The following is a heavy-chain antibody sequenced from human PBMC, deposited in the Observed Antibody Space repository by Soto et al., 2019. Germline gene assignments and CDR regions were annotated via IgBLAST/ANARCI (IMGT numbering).Heavy chain of an antibody. V-gene: IGHV5-51*01. J-gene: IGHJ6*02. D-gene: IGHD3-10*01. CDR2: IYPGDSDT. Sequence: GESLKISCKGSGYSFTSYCIGWVRQMPGKGLEWMGIIYPGDSDTRYSPSFQGQVTISADKSISTAYLQWSSLKASDTAMYYCARHASYGSGSYYFYYYGMDVWGQGTTVTV. CDR3: ARHASYGSGSYYFYYYGMDV. CDR1: GYSFTSYC.